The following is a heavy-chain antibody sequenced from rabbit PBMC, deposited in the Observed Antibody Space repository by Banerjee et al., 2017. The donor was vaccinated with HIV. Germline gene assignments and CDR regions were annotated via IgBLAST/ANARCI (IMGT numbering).Heavy chain of an antibody. CDR2: IDSGSSGTT. D-gene: IGHD4-1*01. CDR3: ARDLAGVIGWNFNL. J-gene: IGHJ4*01. Sequence: QAPGKGLEWIASIDSGSSGTTYYASWAKGRFTGSKTSSTTVTLQMTSLTAADTATYFCARDLAGVIGWNFNLWGQGTLVTVS. V-gene: IGHV1S40*01.